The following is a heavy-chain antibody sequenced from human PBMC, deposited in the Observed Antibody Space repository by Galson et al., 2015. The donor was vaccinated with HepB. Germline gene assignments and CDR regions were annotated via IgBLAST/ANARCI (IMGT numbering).Heavy chain of an antibody. CDR2: ISFDGSDS. CDR3: ARQAYYNSNSYYRDAFDI. Sequence: SLRLSCAASGFTFRSYAVHWVRQAPGKGLEWVAAISFDGSDSFHADSVNGRFTISRDNSRNALYLQMNSLTAADTAVYYCARQAYYNSNSYYRDAFDIWGQGTMVAVSS. CDR1: GFTFRSYA. D-gene: IGHD3-10*01. V-gene: IGHV3-30*04. J-gene: IGHJ3*02.